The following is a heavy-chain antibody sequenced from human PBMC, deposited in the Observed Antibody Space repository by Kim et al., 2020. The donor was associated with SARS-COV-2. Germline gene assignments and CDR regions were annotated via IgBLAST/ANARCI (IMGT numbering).Heavy chain of an antibody. CDR2: IYSGGST. J-gene: IGHJ3*02. CDR3: ARRLRDIVVVPAAIGHGAFDI. D-gene: IGHD2-2*01. Sequence: GGSLRLSCAASGFTVSSNYMSWVRQAPGKGLEWVSVIYSGGSTYYADSVKGRFTISRDNSKNTLYLQMNSLRAEDTAVYYCARRLRDIVVVPAAIGHGAFDIWGQGTMVTVSS. V-gene: IGHV3-53*01. CDR1: GFTVSSNY.